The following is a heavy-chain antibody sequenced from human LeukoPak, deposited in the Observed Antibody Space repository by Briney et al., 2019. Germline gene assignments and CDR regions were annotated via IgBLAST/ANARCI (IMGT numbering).Heavy chain of an antibody. J-gene: IGHJ2*01. CDR1: GFTVSSNY. V-gene: IGHV3-30*02. CDR3: AKDSTGPRDWYFDL. D-gene: IGHD1-1*01. Sequence: GGSLRLSCAASGFTVSSNYMSWVRQAPGKGLEWVAFIRYDGSNKYYADSVKGRFTISRDNSKNTLYLQMNSLRAEDTAVYYCAKDSTGPRDWYFDLWGRGTLVTVSS. CDR2: IRYDGSNK.